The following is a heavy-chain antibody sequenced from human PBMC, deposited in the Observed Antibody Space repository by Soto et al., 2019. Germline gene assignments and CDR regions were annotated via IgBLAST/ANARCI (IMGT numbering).Heavy chain of an antibody. V-gene: IGHV1-18*01. CDR3: ASGVRVSAYLDYYMDV. D-gene: IGHD3-10*02. J-gene: IGHJ6*03. CDR1: GYTFSNFG. CDR2: INPDNGDT. Sequence: QVQLVQSGAEVKKPGASLKVSCKASGYTFSNFGVSWVRQAPGQGLEWIGWINPDNGDTNYGQKLQGRATMTTDTFKNTDYMGVRGRRSDDTAVYYCASGVRVSAYLDYYMDVWGEGTTVTVSS.